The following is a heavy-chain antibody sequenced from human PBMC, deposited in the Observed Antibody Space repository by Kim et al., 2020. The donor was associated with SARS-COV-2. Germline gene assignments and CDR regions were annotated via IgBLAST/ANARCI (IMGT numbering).Heavy chain of an antibody. J-gene: IGHJ4*02. V-gene: IGHV3-30*03. Sequence: GGSLRLSCAASGFTFSSYGMHWVRQAPGKGLEWVAVISYDGSNKYYADSVKGRFTISRDNSKNTLYLQMNSLRAEDTAVYYCACGIAAAGTLDYWGQGTLVTVSS. D-gene: IGHD6-13*01. CDR2: ISYDGSNK. CDR3: ACGIAAAGTLDY. CDR1: GFTFSSYG.